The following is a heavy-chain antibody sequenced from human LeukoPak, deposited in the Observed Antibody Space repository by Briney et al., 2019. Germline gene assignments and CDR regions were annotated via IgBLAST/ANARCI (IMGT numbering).Heavy chain of an antibody. J-gene: IGHJ6*03. Sequence: PGGSLRLSCAASGFTFSNAWMSWVRQAPGKGLEWVGRIKSKTDGGTTDYAAPVKGRFTISRDDSKNTLYLQMNSLKTEDTAVYYCTTTSKNWLYYYMDVWGKGTTVTVSS. V-gene: IGHV3-15*01. CDR1: GFTFSNAW. CDR2: IKSKTDGGTT. D-gene: IGHD1-1*01. CDR3: TTTSKNWLYYYMDV.